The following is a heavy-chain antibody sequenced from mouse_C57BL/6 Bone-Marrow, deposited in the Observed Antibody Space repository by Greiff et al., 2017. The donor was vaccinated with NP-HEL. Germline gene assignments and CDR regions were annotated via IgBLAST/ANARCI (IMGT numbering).Heavy chain of an antibody. D-gene: IGHD1-1*01. J-gene: IGHJ1*03. CDR3: ARDYYGSYWYFDV. V-gene: IGHV3-6*01. CDR1: GYSITSGYY. Sequence: EVQVVESGPGLVKPSQSLSLTCSVTGYSITSGYYWNWIRQFPGNKLEWMGYISYDGSNNYNPSLKNRISITRDTSKNQFFLKLNSVTTEDTATYYCARDYYGSYWYFDVWGTGTTVTVSS. CDR2: ISYDGSN.